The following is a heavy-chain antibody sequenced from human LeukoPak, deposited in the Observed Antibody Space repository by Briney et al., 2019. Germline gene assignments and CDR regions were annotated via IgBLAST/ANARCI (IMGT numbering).Heavy chain of an antibody. CDR2: IRYDGSNK. CDR3: VRHMTVGGSYFDY. Sequence: PGGSLRLSCAASGFTFSSYGMHWVRQAPGKGLEWVAFIRYDGSNKYYADSVKGRFTISRDNSKNTLYLQMNSLRAEDTAVYYCVRHMTVGGSYFDYWGQGTLVTVSS. D-gene: IGHD4-23*01. CDR1: GFTFSSYG. V-gene: IGHV3-30*02. J-gene: IGHJ4*02.